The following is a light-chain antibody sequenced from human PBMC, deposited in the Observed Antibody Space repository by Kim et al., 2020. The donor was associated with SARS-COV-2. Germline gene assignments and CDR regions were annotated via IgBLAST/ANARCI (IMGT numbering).Light chain of an antibody. CDR1: QSISNW. V-gene: IGKV1-5*03. CDR3: QQYNSFPWT. Sequence: ASVGDSVTITCRASQSISNWLAWYQQKPGKAPEVLIYKASSLESGVPSRFSGSGSGTEFTLTISSLQPDDCATYYCQQYNSFPWTFGQGTKVDIK. CDR2: KAS. J-gene: IGKJ1*01.